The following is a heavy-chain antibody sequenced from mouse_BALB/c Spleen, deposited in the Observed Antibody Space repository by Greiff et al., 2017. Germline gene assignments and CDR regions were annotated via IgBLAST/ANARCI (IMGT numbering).Heavy chain of an antibody. Sequence: VQLQQSGAELMKPGASVKISCKATGYTFSSYWIEWVKQRPGHGLEWIGEILPGSGSTNYNEKFKGKATFTADTSSNTAYMQLSSLTSEDSAVYYCARRGYDRAYWGQGTLVTVSA. V-gene: IGHV1-9*01. J-gene: IGHJ3*01. CDR2: ILPGSGST. CDR1: GYTFSSYW. CDR3: ARRGYDRAY. D-gene: IGHD2-2*01.